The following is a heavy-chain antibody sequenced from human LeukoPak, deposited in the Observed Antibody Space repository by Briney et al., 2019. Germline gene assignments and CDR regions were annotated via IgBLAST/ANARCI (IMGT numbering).Heavy chain of an antibody. J-gene: IGHJ4*02. CDR2: IYHSGST. CDR3: ARESSYSSSWYPDY. Sequence: SETLSLTCTVSGGSISSGGYYWSWIRQPPGKGLEWIGYIYHSGSTYYNPSLKSRVTISVDRSKNQFSLKLSSVTAADTAVYYCARESSYSSSWYPDYWGQGTLVTVSS. D-gene: IGHD6-13*01. CDR1: GGSISSGGYY. V-gene: IGHV4-30-2*01.